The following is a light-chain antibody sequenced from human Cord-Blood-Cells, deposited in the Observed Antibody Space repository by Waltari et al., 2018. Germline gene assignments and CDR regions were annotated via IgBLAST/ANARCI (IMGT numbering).Light chain of an antibody. V-gene: IGLV2-23*02. CDR1: SSDVGSYNL. J-gene: IGLJ3*02. CDR2: EVS. CDR3: CSYAGSFWV. Sequence: QSALTQPASVSGSPGQSITISCTGTSSDVGSYNLVSWYQQHPGKAPKLMIYEVSKRPSGVSNRFSGSKSGNTASLTSSGLQAEDEADYYCCSYAGSFWVFGGGTKLTVL.